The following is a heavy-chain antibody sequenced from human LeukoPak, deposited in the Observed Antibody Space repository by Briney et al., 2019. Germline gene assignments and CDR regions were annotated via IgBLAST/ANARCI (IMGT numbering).Heavy chain of an antibody. Sequence: GGSLRLPCAASGFTFSSYSMNWVRQAPGKGLEWVSYISSSRSTIYYADSVKGRFTISRDNAKNSLYLQMNSLRAEDTAVYYCAREYCSSTSCLYDYWGQGTLVTVSS. V-gene: IGHV3-48*01. CDR2: ISSSRSTI. D-gene: IGHD2-2*01. CDR1: GFTFSSYS. CDR3: AREYCSSTSCLYDY. J-gene: IGHJ4*02.